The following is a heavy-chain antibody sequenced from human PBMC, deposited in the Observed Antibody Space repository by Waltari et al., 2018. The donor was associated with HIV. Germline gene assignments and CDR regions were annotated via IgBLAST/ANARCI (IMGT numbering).Heavy chain of an antibody. CDR1: GSKFETSA. D-gene: IGHD2-15*01. J-gene: IGHJ4*03. CDR3: ARGRSSRWFRPWGGFDT. CDR2: INTVSGQA. Sequence: QVRLMQSQSEVKKPGASLRISCQASGSKFETSAMNWLRQGPGQGLEWRGWINTVSGQATVLQSFFGRIYMSLNVSLLTTFLGINDVRLEDSATYYCARGRSSRWFRPWGGFDTWGQGT. V-gene: IGHV7-4-1*02.